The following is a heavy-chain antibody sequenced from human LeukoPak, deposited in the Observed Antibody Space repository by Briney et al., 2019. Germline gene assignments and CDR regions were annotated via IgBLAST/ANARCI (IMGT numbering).Heavy chain of an antibody. CDR1: GFIFSTYA. V-gene: IGHV3-23*01. D-gene: IGHD1-26*01. CDR3: AKTGGSPYYSDY. J-gene: IGHJ4*02. Sequence: PWGSLCLTCAASGFIFSTYAFSWVRQAPGKGLEWVSTIRGSGGSTSYADSVKGPFSISRDNSNNTLYLQMNSLRAEDTAVYYCAKTGGSPYYSDYWGQGTLVTVSS. CDR2: IRGSGGST.